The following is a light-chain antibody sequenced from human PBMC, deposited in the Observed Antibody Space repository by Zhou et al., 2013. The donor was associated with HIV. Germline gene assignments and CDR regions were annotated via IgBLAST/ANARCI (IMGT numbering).Light chain of an antibody. Sequence: EIVLTQSPGTLSLSPGERATLSCRASQSVSGIYLAWYQQKPGQAPRLLIYDASTRATGIPDRFSGSGSGTDFTLTISRLEPEDFAVYSCQQYALSPRTFGQGTKVEIK. CDR2: DAS. CDR1: QSVSGIY. J-gene: IGKJ1*01. V-gene: IGKV3-20*01. CDR3: QQYALSPRT.